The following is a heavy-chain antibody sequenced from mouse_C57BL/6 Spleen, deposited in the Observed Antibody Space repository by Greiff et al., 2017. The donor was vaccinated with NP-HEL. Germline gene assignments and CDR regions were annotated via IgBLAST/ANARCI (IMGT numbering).Heavy chain of an antibody. Sequence: EVQLQQSGPELVKPGASVKISCKASGYTFTDYYMNWVKQSPGKSLEWIGDINPNNGGTSYNQKFKGKATLTVDKSSSTAYMELRSLTSEDSAGYYCARKGNFYLLYAMDYWGQGTSVTVSS. CDR1: GYTFTDYY. CDR3: ARKGNFYLLYAMDY. V-gene: IGHV1-26*01. CDR2: INPNNGGT. J-gene: IGHJ4*01. D-gene: IGHD2-1*01.